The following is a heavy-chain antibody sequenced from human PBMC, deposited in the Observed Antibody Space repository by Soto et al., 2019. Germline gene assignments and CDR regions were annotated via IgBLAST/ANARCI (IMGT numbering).Heavy chain of an antibody. CDR2: INPNGGT. V-gene: IGHV1-2*02. CDR3: ARHRSNPGYSSSFVLDY. J-gene: IGHJ4*02. Sequence: RASVKVSCKASGYTLTDNYMHWVREAPGQGLEWMGWINPNGGTNYAQKFQGRVTMTRDTSISTAYMELSRLRSDDTAMYYCARHRSNPGYSSSFVLDYWGQGTLVTVSS. D-gene: IGHD6-6*01. CDR1: GYTLTDNY.